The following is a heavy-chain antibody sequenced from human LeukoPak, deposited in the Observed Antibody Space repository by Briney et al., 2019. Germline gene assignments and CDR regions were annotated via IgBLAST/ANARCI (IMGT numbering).Heavy chain of an antibody. Sequence: PSETLSLSRTVSGGSISSYYWSWMRQPPGKGLEWIGHSYYSGSTNYNPSLKSRVTISVDTSKNQFSLKLSSVTAADTAVYYCARGPHTGVNYYDSSGYYYWGQGTLVTVSS. CDR3: ARGPHTGVNYYDSSGYYY. J-gene: IGHJ4*02. V-gene: IGHV4-59*12. CDR1: GGSISSYY. CDR2: SYYSGST. D-gene: IGHD3-22*01.